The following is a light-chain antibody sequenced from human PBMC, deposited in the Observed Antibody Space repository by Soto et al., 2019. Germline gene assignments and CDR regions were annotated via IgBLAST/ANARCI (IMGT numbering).Light chain of an antibody. CDR3: QQYSHLIT. Sequence: DIQMTRSPSSLSSSFGDRVTITWQASQDIRNYLNWYQQKLGKAPKLLIYDASNLETGVPSRFSGSGSGTDFTFTIRSMKPEDIATYYCQQYSHLITFGQGTRLEIK. CDR2: DAS. V-gene: IGKV1-33*01. J-gene: IGKJ5*01. CDR1: QDIRNY.